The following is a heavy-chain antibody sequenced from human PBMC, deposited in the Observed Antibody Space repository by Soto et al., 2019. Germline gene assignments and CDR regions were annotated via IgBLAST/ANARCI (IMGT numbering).Heavy chain of an antibody. Sequence: SVEVSSKASGYTFANYGLHWLRQAPGQRLEWMGWINTGNARTQYSQTFQDRITITRDTSATTAYMELGSLASEDTAVYYCAREGALGGRKVLAPRGQGTLVTSPQ. D-gene: IGHD3-16*01. J-gene: IGHJ5*02. CDR2: INTGNART. CDR3: AREGALGGRKVLAP. V-gene: IGHV1-3*04. CDR1: GYTFANYG.